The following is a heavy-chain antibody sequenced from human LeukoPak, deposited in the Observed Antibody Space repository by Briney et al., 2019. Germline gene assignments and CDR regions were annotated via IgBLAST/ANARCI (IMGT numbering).Heavy chain of an antibody. CDR2: IIPIFGTA. D-gene: IGHD1-26*01. V-gene: IGHV1-69*01. CDR3: ARDVVGAFGTKALDD. Sequence: GSSVKVSCKASGGTFSSYAISWVRQAPGQGLEWMGGIIPIFGTANYAQKFQDRVTITADESTTTAYMELTGLRSEDTAIYYCARDVVGAFGTKALDDWGQGTLVTVSA. CDR1: GGTFSSYA. J-gene: IGHJ4*02.